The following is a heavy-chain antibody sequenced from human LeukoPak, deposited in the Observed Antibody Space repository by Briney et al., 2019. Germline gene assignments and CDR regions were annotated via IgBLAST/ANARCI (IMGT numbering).Heavy chain of an antibody. J-gene: IGHJ4*02. D-gene: IGHD5-18*01. CDR1: GFTASSNY. CDR3: ARCGYSYGEWYYFDY. V-gene: IGHV3-66*01. CDR2: IYSGGST. Sequence: GGSLRLACAASGFTASSNYMSWVRQAPGNGLEWVSVIYSGGSTYYADSVKGRFTISRDNSKNTLYLQMNSLRAEDTAVYYCARCGYSYGEWYYFDYWGQGTLVTVSS.